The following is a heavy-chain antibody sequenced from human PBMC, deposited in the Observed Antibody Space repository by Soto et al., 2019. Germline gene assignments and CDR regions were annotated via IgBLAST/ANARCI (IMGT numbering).Heavy chain of an antibody. CDR3: ARGASGYSYG. Sequence: GGSLRLSCAASGFTFSNYWMHWARQAPGKGLVWVSRINSDGSSTTYADSVKGRFTISRDNAKNTLYLQMNGLRAEDTAVYYCARGASGYSYGWGQGILVTVSS. CDR1: GFTFSNYW. CDR2: INSDGSST. D-gene: IGHD5-12*01. V-gene: IGHV3-74*03. J-gene: IGHJ4*02.